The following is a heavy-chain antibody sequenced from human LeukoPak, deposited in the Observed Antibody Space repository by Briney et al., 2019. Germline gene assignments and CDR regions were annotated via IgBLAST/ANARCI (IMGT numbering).Heavy chain of an antibody. J-gene: IGHJ4*02. CDR1: GFTFSDYY. D-gene: IGHD4-17*01. CDR2: ISSSGGTI. Sequence: GGSLRLSCAASGFTFSDYYMSWIRQAPGKGLEWVSYISSSGGTIYYADSVKGRFTISTDNAKNSLYLQMNSLRAENTAVYYCARVGWATVTTFVDYWGQGTLVTVSS. CDR3: ARVGWATVTTFVDY. V-gene: IGHV3-11*04.